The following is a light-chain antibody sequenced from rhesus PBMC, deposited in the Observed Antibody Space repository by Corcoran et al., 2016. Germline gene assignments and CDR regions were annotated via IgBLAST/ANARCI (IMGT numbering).Light chain of an antibody. CDR2: KDS. CDR3: QQHNSYPLT. V-gene: IGKV1-25*01. Sequence: DIQMTQSPSSLSASVGDTVTITCRASQGISSYLAWYQQKPEKAPKLLLYKDSTFQSGVPSRFSGSGSGTDFTITISSLQPEDFATYYCQQHNSYPLTFGEGTKVEIK. CDR1: QGISSY. J-gene: IGKJ4*01.